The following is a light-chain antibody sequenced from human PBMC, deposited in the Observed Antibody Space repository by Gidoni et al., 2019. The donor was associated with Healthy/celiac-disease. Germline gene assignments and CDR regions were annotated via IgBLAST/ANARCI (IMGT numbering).Light chain of an antibody. V-gene: IGKV1-8*01. CDR2: AAS. Sequence: AIRMTQSPSSFSASTGARVTITCRASQGISSYLAWYQQKPGKAPKLLIYAASTLQSGVPSRFSGSGSGTDFTLTISCLQSEDFATYYCQQYYSYPYTFGQXTKLEIK. CDR1: QGISSY. J-gene: IGKJ2*01. CDR3: QQYYSYPYT.